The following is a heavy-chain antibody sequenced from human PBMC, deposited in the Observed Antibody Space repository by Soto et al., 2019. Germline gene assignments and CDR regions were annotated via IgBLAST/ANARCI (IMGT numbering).Heavy chain of an antibody. CDR1: GCTFSSYA. J-gene: IGHJ4*02. V-gene: IGHV3-23*01. D-gene: IGHD5-18*01. CDR3: AKDHGSYGYLLDS. CDR2: ISGSGGTT. Sequence: XGSLRISVTASGCTFSSYAMTWVVQAPGKGLEWVSAISGSGGTTYYADSVKGRFTISRDNSKNTLYLQMNSLRAEDTAVYYCAKDHGSYGYLLDSWGQGTLFTGSS.